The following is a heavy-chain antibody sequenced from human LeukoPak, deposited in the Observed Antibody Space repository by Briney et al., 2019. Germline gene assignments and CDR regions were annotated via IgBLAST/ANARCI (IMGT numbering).Heavy chain of an antibody. V-gene: IGHV3-30-3*01. Sequence: GGSLRLSCAASGFIFSSYAMHWVRRAPGKGLEWVAFISYDGSNKHYAEPVQGRFTISRDNSKNTLYLQMNSLRPEDTAVYYCAKDSSSSNYYYGMDVWGQGTTVTVSS. CDR3: AKDSSSSNYYYGMDV. J-gene: IGHJ6*02. D-gene: IGHD6-6*01. CDR2: ISYDGSNK. CDR1: GFIFSSYA.